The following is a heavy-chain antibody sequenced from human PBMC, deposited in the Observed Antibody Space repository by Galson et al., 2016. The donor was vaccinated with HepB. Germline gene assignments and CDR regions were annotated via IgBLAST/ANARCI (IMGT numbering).Heavy chain of an antibody. CDR1: GASIYSSNW. D-gene: IGHD2-21*01. J-gene: IGHJ6*02. CDR2: IHETVT. V-gene: IGHV4-4*02. Sequence: SETLSLTCTVSGASIYSSNWWTWVRQTQGKGLEWIGEIHETVTNYSPSLRGRVTISVDEPKGQFSLTLNAVTAADTAIYFCARGGGDYHYHYYGLGVWGQGTTVTVSS. CDR3: ARGGGDYHYHYYGLGV.